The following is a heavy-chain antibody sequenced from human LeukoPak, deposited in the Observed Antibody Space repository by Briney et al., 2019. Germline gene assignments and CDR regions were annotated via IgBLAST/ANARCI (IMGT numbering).Heavy chain of an antibody. CDR3: ARVSYYGSGSSIDY. Sequence: PGGSLRLSCAASGFTFSSYWMSWVRQAPGKGLEWVANIKQDGSEKYYVDSVKGRFTISRDNAKNSLYLQMNSLRAEDTAVYYCARVSYYGSGSSIDYWGQGTLVTVSS. V-gene: IGHV3-7*01. CDR1: GFTFSSYW. D-gene: IGHD3-10*01. CDR2: IKQDGSEK. J-gene: IGHJ4*02.